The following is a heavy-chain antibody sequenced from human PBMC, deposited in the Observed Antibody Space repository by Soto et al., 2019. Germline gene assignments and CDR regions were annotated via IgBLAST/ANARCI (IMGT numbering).Heavy chain of an antibody. CDR3: ARDQWYSGSHAFDY. Sequence: QVQLVQSGAEVKKPGASVKVSCKASGYTFTSYAMHWVRQAPGQRLEWMGWINAGNGNTKYSQKFQGRVTITRDTSASTAYMELSSLRSEDTAVYYCARDQWYSGSHAFDYWGQGTLVTVSS. CDR1: GYTFTSYA. CDR2: INAGNGNT. V-gene: IGHV1-3*01. J-gene: IGHJ4*02. D-gene: IGHD1-26*01.